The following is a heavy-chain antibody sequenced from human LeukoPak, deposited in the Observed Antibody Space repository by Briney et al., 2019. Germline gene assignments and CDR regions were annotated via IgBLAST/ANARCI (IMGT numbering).Heavy chain of an antibody. CDR2: INHSGST. V-gene: IGHV4-34*01. Sequence: SETPSLTCAVYGGSFSGYYWSWIRQPPGKGLEWIGEINHSGSTNYNPSLKSRVTISVDTSKNQFSLKLSSVTAADTAVYYCARAPKNYDILTGYYYYGMDVWGQGTTVTVSS. D-gene: IGHD3-9*01. CDR1: GGSFSGYY. J-gene: IGHJ6*02. CDR3: ARAPKNYDILTGYYYYGMDV.